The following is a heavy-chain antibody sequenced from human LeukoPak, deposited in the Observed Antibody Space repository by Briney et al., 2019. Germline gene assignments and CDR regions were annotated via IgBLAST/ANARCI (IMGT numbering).Heavy chain of an antibody. Sequence: ASVKVSCKASGYTFTSYYMHWVRQAPGQGLEWMGIINPSGGSTSYAQKFQGRVTMTRDTSTSTVCMELSSLRSEDTAVYYCARDRSRVRSSGWYAGFDYWGQGTLVTVSS. CDR3: ARDRSRVRSSGWYAGFDY. V-gene: IGHV1-46*01. CDR2: INPSGGST. D-gene: IGHD6-19*01. CDR1: GYTFTSYY. J-gene: IGHJ4*02.